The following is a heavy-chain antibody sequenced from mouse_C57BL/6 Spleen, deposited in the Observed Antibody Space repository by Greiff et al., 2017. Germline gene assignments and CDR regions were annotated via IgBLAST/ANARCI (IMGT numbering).Heavy chain of an antibody. CDR2: IRLKSDNYAT. V-gene: IGHV6-3*01. CDR1: GFTFSNYC. J-gene: IGHJ2*01. D-gene: IGHD2-3*01. Sequence: EVKLVESGGGLVQPGGSMKLSCVASGFTFSNYCMNWVRQSPEKRLEWVAQIRLKSDNYATHYAESVQGRFTISRDDSKSSVYLQMNNLRSEDSAIYYCTERVVTWGYFDYWGQGTTLTVSS. CDR3: TERVVTWGYFDY.